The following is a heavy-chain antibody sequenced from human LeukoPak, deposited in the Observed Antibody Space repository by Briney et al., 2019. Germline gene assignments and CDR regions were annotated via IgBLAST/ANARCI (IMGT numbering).Heavy chain of an antibody. CDR2: INGNGGRA. Sequence: GESLRLSCAASGFSFSSYAIDWVRQAPGKGLEWVSSINGNGGRAKYADFVTGRFTISRDSSQNTVYLQMNSLRAEDTAVYYCAKGGDYGSGSPRFESWGQGTLVTVSS. V-gene: IGHV3-23*01. CDR3: AKGGDYGSGSPRFES. D-gene: IGHD3-10*01. CDR1: GFSFSSYA. J-gene: IGHJ5*01.